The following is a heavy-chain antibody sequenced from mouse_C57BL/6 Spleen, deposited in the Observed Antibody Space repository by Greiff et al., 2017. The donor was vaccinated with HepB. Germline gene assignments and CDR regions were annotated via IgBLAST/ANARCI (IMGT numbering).Heavy chain of an antibody. CDR2: ISSGSSTI. V-gene: IGHV5-17*01. CDR3: ARSNQGYFDV. Sequence: EVKVVESGGGLVKPGGSLKLSCAASGFTFSDYGMHWVRQAPEKGLEWVAYISSGSSTIYYADTVKGRFTISRDNAKNTLFLQMTSLRSEDTAMYYCARSNQGYFDVWGTGTTVTVSS. J-gene: IGHJ1*03. CDR1: GFTFSDYG. D-gene: IGHD2-5*01.